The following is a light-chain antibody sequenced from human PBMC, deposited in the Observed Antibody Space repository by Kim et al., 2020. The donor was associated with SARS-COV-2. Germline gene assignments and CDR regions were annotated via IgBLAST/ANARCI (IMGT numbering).Light chain of an antibody. Sequence: EILLTQSPGTLSLSPGERATLSCRASQSVSSNYLAWYQQKPGQAPRLLIYGASSRATGIPDRFSGSGSGTDFTLTISRLEPEDFAVYYCQQYGTSPRTFGPGTKLEI. CDR1: QSVSSNY. V-gene: IGKV3-20*01. CDR3: QQYGTSPRT. CDR2: GAS. J-gene: IGKJ2*01.